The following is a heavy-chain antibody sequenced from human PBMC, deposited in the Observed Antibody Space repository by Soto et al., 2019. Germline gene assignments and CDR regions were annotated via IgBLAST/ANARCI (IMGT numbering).Heavy chain of an antibody. D-gene: IGHD1-26*01. V-gene: IGHV1-18*01. CDR1: GYTFTSYG. J-gene: IGHJ2*01. CDR3: ARSPPSGGSLVDWYFDH. CDR2: ISANNGDK. Sequence: QVELVQSGAEVKKPGASVKVSCKATGYTFTSYGINWVRQAPGQGLEWMGWISANNGDKKYAQKFHGKVTIPTDPSTSTVYMDLRSLRSDDTAVYYCARSPPSGGSLVDWYFDHWGRGTLVTVSS.